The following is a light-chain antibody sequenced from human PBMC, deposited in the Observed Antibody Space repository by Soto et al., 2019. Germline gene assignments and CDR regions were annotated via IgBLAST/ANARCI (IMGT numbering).Light chain of an antibody. J-gene: IGLJ2*01. CDR3: SSYTSTTLV. CDR1: SSDVGGSNH. V-gene: IGLV2-14*01. CDR2: GVS. Sequence: QSVLTQPASVSASPGQSITSSCTGTSSDVGGSNHVSWYQQHPGKAPKLMIYGVSNRPSGISNRVSGSKSGNTASLTISGLQAEDEADYYCSSYTSTTLVFGGGTKLTVL.